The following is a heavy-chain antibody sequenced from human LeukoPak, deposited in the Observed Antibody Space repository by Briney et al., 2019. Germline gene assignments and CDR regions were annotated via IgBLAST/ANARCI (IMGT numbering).Heavy chain of an antibody. CDR1: GYTFTSYG. Sequence: ASVKVSCKASGYTFTSYGISWVRHAPGRGLEWMGWISAYNANTNYAQKLQGRVTMNTDTSTSTAYMELRSLRSDDTAVYYCARKQGGVVPAATDAFDIWGQGTMVTVSS. V-gene: IGHV1-18*01. D-gene: IGHD2-2*01. J-gene: IGHJ3*02. CDR2: ISAYNANT. CDR3: ARKQGGVVPAATDAFDI.